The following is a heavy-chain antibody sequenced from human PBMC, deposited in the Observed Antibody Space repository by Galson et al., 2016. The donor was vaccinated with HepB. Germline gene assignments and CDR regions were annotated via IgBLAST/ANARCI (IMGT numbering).Heavy chain of an antibody. D-gene: IGHD2/OR15-2a*01. Sequence: SLRLSCAASGFTFSNYAMSWVRQTPGKGLEWVSDVSGHGSNTHYADSVKGRFTISRDNSENTVYLQMNSLRPEDTAVYYCAKGEKGDYCNGVHWGQGTLVTVSS. CDR2: VSGHGSNT. CDR1: GFTFSNYA. CDR3: AKGEKGDYCNGVH. J-gene: IGHJ4*02. V-gene: IGHV3-23*01.